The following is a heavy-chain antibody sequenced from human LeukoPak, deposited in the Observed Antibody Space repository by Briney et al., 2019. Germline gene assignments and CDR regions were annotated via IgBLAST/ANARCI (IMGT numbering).Heavy chain of an antibody. CDR1: GFSLGTTGMC. J-gene: IGHJ4*02. Sequence: SGPTLVNSTQTLTLTCTFSGFSLGTTGMCVSWIRQPPGKALEWLARFDWDDDKHYSTSLKTRLTISKDTSKNQVVLTMTNMDPADMTTYYCARTRGQYYYDSSGYPFDYWGQGTLVTVSS. CDR3: ARTRGQYYYDSSGYPFDY. D-gene: IGHD3-22*01. CDR2: FDWDDDK. V-gene: IGHV2-70*11.